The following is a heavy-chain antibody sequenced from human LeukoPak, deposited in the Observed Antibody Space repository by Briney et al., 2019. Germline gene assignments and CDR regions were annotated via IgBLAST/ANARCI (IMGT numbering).Heavy chain of an antibody. CDR3: AREHYYDSSGSYCFDY. J-gene: IGHJ4*02. D-gene: IGHD3-22*01. CDR2: IYYSGST. Sequence: PSETLSLTCTVSGGSISSGGYYWNWIRQHPGKGLEWIGYIYYSGSTYYNPSLKSRATTSVDTSKNQFSLKLSSVTAADTAVYYCAREHYYDSSGSYCFDYWGQGTLVTVSS. CDR1: GGSISSGGYY. V-gene: IGHV4-31*03.